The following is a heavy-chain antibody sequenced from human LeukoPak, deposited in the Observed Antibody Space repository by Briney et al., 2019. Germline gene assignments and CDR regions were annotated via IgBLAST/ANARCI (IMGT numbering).Heavy chain of an antibody. CDR1: GYTFTSYD. CDR2: MNPNSGNT. Sequence: ASVKVSCKASGYTFTSYDINWVRQATGQGLEWMGWMNPNSGNTGYAQKFQGRVTMTRNTSISTAYMELSSLRSEDTAVYYCARVLSWFGELFVYYFDYWGQGTLVTVPS. V-gene: IGHV1-8*01. J-gene: IGHJ4*02. CDR3: ARVLSWFGELFVYYFDY. D-gene: IGHD3-10*01.